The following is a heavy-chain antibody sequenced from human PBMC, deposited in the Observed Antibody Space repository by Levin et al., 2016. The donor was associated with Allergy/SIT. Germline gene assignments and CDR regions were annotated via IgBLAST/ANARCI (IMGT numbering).Heavy chain of an antibody. CDR2: ISYDGSNK. CDR1: GFTFSSYG. D-gene: IGHD4-17*01. J-gene: IGHJ4*02. Sequence: GESLKISCAASGFTFSSYGMHWVRQAPGKGLEWVAVISYDGSNKYYADSVKGRFTISRDNSKNTLYLQMNNLRAEDTAVYYCAKKKYGDYFDYWGQGTLVTVSS. CDR3: AKKKYGDYFDY. V-gene: IGHV3-30*18.